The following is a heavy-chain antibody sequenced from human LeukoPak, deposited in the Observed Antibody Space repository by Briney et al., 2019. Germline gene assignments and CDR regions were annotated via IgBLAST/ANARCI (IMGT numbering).Heavy chain of an antibody. J-gene: IGHJ4*02. CDR3: ARDSGISSEPIDY. CDR1: GYTFTSYG. V-gene: IGHV1-18*01. D-gene: IGHD6-13*01. Sequence: ASVKVSCKASGYTFTSYGISWVRQAPGQGLEWMGWISAYNGNTNYAQKLQGRVTMTRDTSITTAYMELSRLRSDDTAVYYCARDSGISSEPIDYWGQGTLVTVSS. CDR2: ISAYNGNT.